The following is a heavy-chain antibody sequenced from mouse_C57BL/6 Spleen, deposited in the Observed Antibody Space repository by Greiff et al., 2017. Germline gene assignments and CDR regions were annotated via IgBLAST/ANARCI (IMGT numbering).Heavy chain of an antibody. CDR1: GYTFPSYW. D-gene: IGHD2-3*01. J-gene: IGHJ2*01. V-gene: IGHV1-61*01. CDR3: ARGDGYFPFDY. Sequence: QVQLQQPGAELVRPGSSVKLSCKASGYTFPSYWMDWVKQRPGQGLEWIGNIYPSDSETHYNQKFKDKATLTVDKSSSTAYMQLSSLTSEDSAVYYCARGDGYFPFDYWGQGTTLTVSS. CDR2: IYPSDSET.